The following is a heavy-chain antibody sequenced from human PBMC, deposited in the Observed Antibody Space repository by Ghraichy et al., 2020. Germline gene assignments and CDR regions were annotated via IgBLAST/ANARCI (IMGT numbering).Heavy chain of an antibody. CDR3: ARDYYGA. J-gene: IGHJ5*02. CDR1: GFTVSNNY. V-gene: IGHV3-66*01. CDR2: IYSGGST. Sequence: GGSPRLSCAASGFTVSNNYMRWVRQAPGKGLEWVSVIYSGGSTSYADSVKGRFTISRDNSKNTLYLQMNSLRAEDTAVYYCARDYYGAWGQGTLVTVSS. D-gene: IGHD3-22*01.